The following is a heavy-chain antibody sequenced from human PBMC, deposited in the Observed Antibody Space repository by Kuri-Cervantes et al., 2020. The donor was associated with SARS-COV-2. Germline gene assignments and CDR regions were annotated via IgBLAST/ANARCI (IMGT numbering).Heavy chain of an antibody. V-gene: IGHV3-7*04. CDR2: IKQDGSEK. CDR3: ARAGPEGSNFYWYFDL. D-gene: IGHD4-23*01. CDR1: GFTFSSYW. J-gene: IGHJ2*01. Sequence: GESLKISCAASGFTFSSYWMSWVRQAPGKGLEWVANIKQDGSEKYYVDSVKGRFTISRDNAKNSLYLQMNSLRAEDTAVYYCARAGPEGSNFYWYFDLWGRGTLVTVSS.